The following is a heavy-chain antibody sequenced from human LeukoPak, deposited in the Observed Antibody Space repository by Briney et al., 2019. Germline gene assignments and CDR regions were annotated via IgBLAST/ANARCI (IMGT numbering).Heavy chain of an antibody. V-gene: IGHV4-39*07. J-gene: IGHJ4*02. Sequence: SETLSLTCTVSGGSISSCSYYWGWIRQPPGKGLEWIGSIYYSGSTYYNPSLKSRVTISLNTSKNQFSLKLSSVTAADTAVYYCARAELGGLIIDYWGQGTLVTVSS. CDR1: GGSISSCSYY. CDR3: ARAELGGLIIDY. CDR2: IYYSGST. D-gene: IGHD1-26*01.